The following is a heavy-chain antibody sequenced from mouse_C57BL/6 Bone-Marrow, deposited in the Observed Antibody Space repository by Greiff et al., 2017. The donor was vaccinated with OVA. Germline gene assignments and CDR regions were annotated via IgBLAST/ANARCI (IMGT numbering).Heavy chain of an antibody. J-gene: IGHJ4*01. CDR1: GFSLTSYG. D-gene: IGHD2-4*01. CDR2: IWRGGST. V-gene: IGHV2-5*01. CDR3: AKNDENPSYDYGSMDY. Sequence: QVQLKESGPGLVQPSQSLSITCTVSGFSLTSYGVHWVRQSPGKGLEWLGVIWRGGSTDYNAAFMSRLSITKDNSKSQVFFKMNSLQADDTAIYYCAKNDENPSYDYGSMDYWGQGTSVTVSS.